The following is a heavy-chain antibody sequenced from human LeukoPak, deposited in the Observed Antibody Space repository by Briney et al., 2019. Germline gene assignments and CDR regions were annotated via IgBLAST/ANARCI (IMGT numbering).Heavy chain of an antibody. CDR1: GFTFSSYW. CDR3: ARSGRGIGTYCDY. J-gene: IGHJ4*02. CDR2: INSDGSST. Sequence: GGSLRLSCAASGFTFSSYWMHWVRQAPGKGLVWVSRINSDGSSTSYADSVKGRFTISRDNAKNSLYLQMNSLRAEDTAVYYCARSGRGIGTYCDYWGQGTLVSVSS. D-gene: IGHD3-10*01. V-gene: IGHV3-74*01.